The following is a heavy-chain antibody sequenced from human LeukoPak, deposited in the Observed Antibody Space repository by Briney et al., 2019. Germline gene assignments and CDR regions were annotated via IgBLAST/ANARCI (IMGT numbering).Heavy chain of an antibody. Sequence: GGSLRLSCAASGFTFNSYSINWVRQAPGKGLEWVSSISSSSTYIYYADSVKGRFTISRDNARNTLYLQMNSLRAEDTAVYYCAKDLVNPDSYYFDYWGQGTLVTVSS. J-gene: IGHJ4*02. V-gene: IGHV3-21*01. CDR3: AKDLVNPDSYYFDY. CDR1: GFTFNSYS. CDR2: ISSSSTYI. D-gene: IGHD3-22*01.